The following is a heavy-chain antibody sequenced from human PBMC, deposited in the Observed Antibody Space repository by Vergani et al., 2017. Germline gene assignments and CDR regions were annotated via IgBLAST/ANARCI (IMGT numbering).Heavy chain of an antibody. CDR3: ARIGLVWSYVNGLDS. CDR2: ISHDGVKT. V-gene: IGHV3-30-3*01. Sequence: QFRLVQSGGGVVQPGRSLTLPCVASGLYFSGFSMEWVRQAPGKGLEWVAVISHDGVKTFYAESVKGRFSISRDNSKNTLYLQVNSLTVDDTAIYYCARIGLVWSYVNGLDSWGQGVLVTVSS. CDR1: GLYFSGFS. D-gene: IGHD3-16*01. J-gene: IGHJ4*02.